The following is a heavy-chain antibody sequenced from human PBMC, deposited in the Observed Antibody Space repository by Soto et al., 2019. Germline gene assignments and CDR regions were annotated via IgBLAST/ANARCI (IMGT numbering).Heavy chain of an antibody. V-gene: IGHV4-31*03. Sequence: QVQLLESGPGLVKPSQTLSLICNVSGASISSGGYYWSWIRQRPGGGLEWLGFIYSSGISHYNPSLKSRATISVDTSKNQFSLKLISVTAADTAVYYCARTEWIQLWFDYWGQGALVTVS. CDR2: IYSSGIS. D-gene: IGHD5-18*01. CDR1: GASISSGGYY. CDR3: ARTEWIQLWFDY. J-gene: IGHJ4*02.